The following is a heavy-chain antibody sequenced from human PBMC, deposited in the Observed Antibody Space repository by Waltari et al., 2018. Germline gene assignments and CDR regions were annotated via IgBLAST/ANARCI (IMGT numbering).Heavy chain of an antibody. D-gene: IGHD3-9*01. CDR1: GYSISSGYY. Sequence: QVQLQESGPGLVKPSETLSLTCAVSGYSISSGYYWGWNRQTPGKGLEWIGSIYHSGSTYYNPSLKSRVTISVDTSKNQFSLKLSSVTAADTAVYYCASDDILTGSNYYMDVWGKGTTVTVSS. CDR2: IYHSGST. CDR3: ASDDILTGSNYYMDV. J-gene: IGHJ6*03. V-gene: IGHV4-38-2*01.